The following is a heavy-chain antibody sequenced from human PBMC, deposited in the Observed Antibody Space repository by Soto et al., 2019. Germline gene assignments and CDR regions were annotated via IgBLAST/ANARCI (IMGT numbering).Heavy chain of an antibody. V-gene: IGHV3-7*01. D-gene: IGHD6-19*01. CDR2: IKQDGSEK. CDR1: GFTFTTYW. CDR3: ARVYPGSGWPYHYYGMDV. J-gene: IGHJ6*02. Sequence: GGSLSLSCAASGFTFTTYWMSWVRQAPGKGLEWVANIKQDGSEKYYVDSVKGRFTISRDNAKNSLYLQMNSLRAEDTALYYCARVYPGSGWPYHYYGMDVWGQGTTVTVSS.